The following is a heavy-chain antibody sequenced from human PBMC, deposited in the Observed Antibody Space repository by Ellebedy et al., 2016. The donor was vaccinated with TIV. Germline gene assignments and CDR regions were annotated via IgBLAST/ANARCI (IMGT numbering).Heavy chain of an antibody. CDR1: GFTFSSYA. CDR2: ISSGSSTI. CDR3: ASLPAAAATLGAFDI. Sequence: GESLKISCAASGFTFSSYAMNWVRQAPGKGLQWVSYISSGSSTIYYADSVKGRFTISRDNAKNSLYLQMNSLRAEATAVYYCASLPAAAATLGAFDIWGQGTMVTVSS. D-gene: IGHD6-13*01. J-gene: IGHJ3*02. V-gene: IGHV3-48*04.